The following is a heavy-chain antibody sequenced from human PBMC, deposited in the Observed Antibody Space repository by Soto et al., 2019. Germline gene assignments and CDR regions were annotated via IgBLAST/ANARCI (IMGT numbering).Heavy chain of an antibody. CDR3: ARVRGCSYGWGSYYYYYGMDV. J-gene: IGHJ6*02. CDR2: INHSGST. V-gene: IGHV4-34*01. D-gene: IGHD5-18*01. CDR1: GGSFSGYY. Sequence: SETLSLTCAVYGGSFSGYYWCWIRQPPAKGLEGIGEINHSGSTNYSPTLKSRVTISVDTSKYQFSLKLSSVTAANTAVYYCARVRGCSYGWGSYYYYYGMDVWGQGTTVTVSS.